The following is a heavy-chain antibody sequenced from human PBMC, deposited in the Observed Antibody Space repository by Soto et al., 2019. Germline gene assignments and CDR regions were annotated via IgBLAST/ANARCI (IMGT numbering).Heavy chain of an antibody. J-gene: IGHJ4*02. CDR3: AREGEDIVVVVAATQMDY. CDR2: LSSSSSYI. D-gene: IGHD2-15*01. Sequence: EVQLVESGGGLVKPGGSLRLSCAASGFTFSSYSMNWVRQAPGKGLEWVSSLSSSSSYIYYADSVKGRFTISRDNAKNSLYLQMNSLRAEDTAVYYCAREGEDIVVVVAATQMDYWGQGTLVTVSS. V-gene: IGHV3-21*01. CDR1: GFTFSSYS.